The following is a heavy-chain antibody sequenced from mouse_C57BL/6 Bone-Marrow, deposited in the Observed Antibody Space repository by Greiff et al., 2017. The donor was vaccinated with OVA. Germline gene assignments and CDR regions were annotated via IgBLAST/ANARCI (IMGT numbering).Heavy chain of an antibody. V-gene: IGHV1-19*01. D-gene: IGHD2-3*01. Sequence: EVQRVESGPVLVKPGASVKMSCKASGYTFTDYYMNWVKQSHGKSLEWIGVINPYNGGTSYNQKFKGKATLTVDKSSSTAYMELNSLTSEDSAVYYCASPPSSPDGYYVSWYFDVWGTGTTVTVSS. CDR1: GYTFTDYY. CDR3: ASPPSSPDGYYVSWYFDV. J-gene: IGHJ1*03. CDR2: INPYNGGT.